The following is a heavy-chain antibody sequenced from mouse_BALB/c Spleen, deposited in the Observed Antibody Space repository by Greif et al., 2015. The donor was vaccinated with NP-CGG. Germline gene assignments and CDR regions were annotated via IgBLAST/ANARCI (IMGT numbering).Heavy chain of an antibody. V-gene: IGHV1S81*02. Sequence: QVQLQHSGAELVRPGASVKLSCKAPGYTFTSYWMHWVKQRPGQGLEWIGEINPSNGRTNYNEKFKSKATLTVDKSSSTAYMQLSSLTSEDSAVYYCAIYDGYYYYAMDYWGQGTSVTGSS. CDR2: INPSNGRT. CDR3: AIYDGYYYYAMDY. J-gene: IGHJ4*01. D-gene: IGHD2-3*01. CDR1: GYTFTSYW.